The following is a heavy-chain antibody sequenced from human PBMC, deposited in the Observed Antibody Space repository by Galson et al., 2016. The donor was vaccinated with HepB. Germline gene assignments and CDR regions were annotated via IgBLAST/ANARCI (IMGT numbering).Heavy chain of an antibody. CDR2: ISPYSGNT. CDR1: GYTFTTYG. Sequence: VKVSCKASGYTFTTYGISWVRQAPGQGLEWMGWISPYSGNTNYAQKSQGRVTMSTDTSTSTAYMELRSLRSDDTAVYYCAKKEGVAARNHYYSYHGMDVWGRGTTVTVSS. D-gene: IGHD6-6*01. V-gene: IGHV1-18*01. J-gene: IGHJ6*02. CDR3: AKKEGVAARNHYYSYHGMDV.